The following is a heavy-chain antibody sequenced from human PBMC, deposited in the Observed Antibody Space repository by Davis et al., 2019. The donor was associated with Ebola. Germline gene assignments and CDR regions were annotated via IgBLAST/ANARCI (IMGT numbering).Heavy chain of an antibody. V-gene: IGHV3-23*01. CDR1: GFTFSSCG. CDR3: AKEPGITGANHLDN. J-gene: IGHJ4*02. D-gene: IGHD1-7*01. CDR2: ISGSGGST. Sequence: GESLKISCAASGFTFSSCGMNWVRQAPGKGLEWVSGISGSGGSTYYADSVKGRFTMSRDNSKKTLSLQMYSLRAEDTAVYYCAKEPGITGANHLDNWGQGTLVTVSP.